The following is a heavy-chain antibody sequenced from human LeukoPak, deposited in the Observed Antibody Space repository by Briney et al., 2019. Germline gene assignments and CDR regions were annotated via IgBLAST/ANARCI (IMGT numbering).Heavy chain of an antibody. V-gene: IGHV3-48*01. J-gene: IGHJ4*02. D-gene: IGHD7-27*01. Sequence: GGSLRLSCAASGFTFSSYSKNWVRQAPGKGLEWISYISSSSSTIYYADSVKGRFTISRDNAKNSLYLQMNSLRAEDTAVYYCARDGSFNCGGPYYLDYWGLRTLVTVSS. CDR1: GFTFSSYS. CDR3: ARDGSFNCGGPYYLDY. CDR2: ISSSSSTI.